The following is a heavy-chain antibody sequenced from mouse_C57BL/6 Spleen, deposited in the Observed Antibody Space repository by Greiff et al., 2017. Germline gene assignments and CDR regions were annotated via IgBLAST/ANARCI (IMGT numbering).Heavy chain of an antibody. CDR2: INPYNGGT. J-gene: IGHJ2*01. Sequence: VQLQQSGPVLVKPGASVKMSCKASGYTFTDYYMNWVKQSPGKSLEWIGVINPYNGGTSYNQKFKGKATLTVDKSSSTAYMELNSLTSEDSAVYYCARRRGPYYFDYWGQGTTLTVSS. V-gene: IGHV1-19*01. CDR1: GYTFTDYY. CDR3: ARRRGPYYFDY.